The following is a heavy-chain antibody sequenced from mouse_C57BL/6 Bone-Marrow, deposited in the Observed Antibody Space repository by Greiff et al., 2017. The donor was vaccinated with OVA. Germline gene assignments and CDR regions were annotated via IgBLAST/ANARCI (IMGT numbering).Heavy chain of an antibody. V-gene: IGHV10-3*01. CDR1: GFTFNTYA. J-gene: IGHJ4*01. CDR3: VRERYYGSSGYAMDY. Sequence: EVNLVESGGGLVQPKGSLKLSCAASGFTFNTYAMHWVRQAPGKGLEWVARIRSKSSNYATYYADSVKDRFTISRDDSQSMLYLQMNNLKTEDTAIYFCVRERYYGSSGYAMDYWGQGTSVTVSS. CDR2: IRSKSSNYAT. D-gene: IGHD1-1*01.